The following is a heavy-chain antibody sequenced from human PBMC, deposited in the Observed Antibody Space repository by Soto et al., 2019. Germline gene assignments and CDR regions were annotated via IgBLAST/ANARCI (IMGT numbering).Heavy chain of an antibody. V-gene: IGHV1-69*02. CDR2: IIPITGII. J-gene: IGHJ5*02. CDR1: GGTFSTYT. Sequence: QVQLVQSGAEVKKPGSSVKVSCKASGGTFSTYTITWVRQAPGQGLEWMGRIIPITGIINYAQKFQGRFTISADNFPGASYMDLLALSPDATAVYYCVGYPDRHYNDSPASPFPGAQGTLVTVSS. D-gene: IGHD2-15*01. CDR3: VGYPDRHYNDSPASPFP.